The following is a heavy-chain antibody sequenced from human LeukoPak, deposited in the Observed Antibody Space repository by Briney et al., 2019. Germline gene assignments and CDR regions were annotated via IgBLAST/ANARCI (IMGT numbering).Heavy chain of an antibody. CDR3: ARVPTVTNWFDP. D-gene: IGHD4-17*01. V-gene: IGHV1-3*01. CDR2: INAGNGNT. CDR1: GYTFTSYA. J-gene: IGHJ5*02. Sequence: ASVKVSCKASGYTFTSYAMHWVRQAPGQRLEWMGWINAGNGNTKYSQKFQGRVTITRDTSASTAYMELSSLRSEDTAVYYCARVPTVTNWFDPWGKGTLATVSS.